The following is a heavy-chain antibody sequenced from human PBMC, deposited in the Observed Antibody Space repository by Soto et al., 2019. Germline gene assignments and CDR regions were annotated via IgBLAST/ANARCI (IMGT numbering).Heavy chain of an antibody. Sequence: EVQLVESGGGLVQPGGSLRLSFAASGFTVSSNYMSCVRQAAEKGLEFVPVIFSGGSTYYADSVKGRFTISRDNSKNTLYLQMNSLRAEDTAVYYCARDRYPLDYGGQGTLVTVSS. D-gene: IGHD1-1*01. CDR3: ARDRYPLDY. CDR2: IFSGGST. CDR1: GFTVSSNY. V-gene: IGHV3-66*01. J-gene: IGHJ4*02.